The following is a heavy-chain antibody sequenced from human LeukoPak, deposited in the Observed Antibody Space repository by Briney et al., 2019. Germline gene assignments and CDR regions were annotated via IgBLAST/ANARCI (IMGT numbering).Heavy chain of an antibody. CDR2: ISFDGTNR. Sequence: GSLRLSCAASGFSFSSYAMHCVRHSPGKGLEWVAVISFDGTNRCYADSVKGRLTISRDNSENTLHLQMNSLRAEDTAVYFCAREVAVSGTENGAFNVWGPGTTVTVSS. CDR1: GFSFSSYA. D-gene: IGHD6-19*01. CDR3: AREVAVSGTENGAFNV. V-gene: IGHV3-30-3*01. J-gene: IGHJ6*02.